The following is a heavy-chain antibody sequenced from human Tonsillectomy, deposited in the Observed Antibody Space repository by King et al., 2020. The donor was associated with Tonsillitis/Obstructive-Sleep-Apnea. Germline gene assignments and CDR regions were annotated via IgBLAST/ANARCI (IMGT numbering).Heavy chain of an antibody. CDR2: IDPSDSYI. CDR3: LWGSISNNLFDP. V-gene: IGHV5-10-1*03. Sequence: VQLVESGAEVKKPGESLRISCKVSGYSFTTFWISWVRQMPGKGLEWMGRIDPSDSYINYSPSFQGHVTISVDKSISTAYLQWSSLKASDTAIYYCLWGSISNNLFDPWGQGTLVTVSS. D-gene: IGHD3-16*01. CDR1: GYSFTTFW. J-gene: IGHJ5*02.